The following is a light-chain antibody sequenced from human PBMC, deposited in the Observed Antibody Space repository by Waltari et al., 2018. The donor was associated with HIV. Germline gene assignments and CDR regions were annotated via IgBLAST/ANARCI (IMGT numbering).Light chain of an antibody. CDR2: DVS. V-gene: IGLV2-14*03. J-gene: IGLJ1*01. Sequence: QPALTQPASVSGSPGQSITLSCTGPSSDVGGSDFVSWYHQHPCKAPQRMIFDVSNRPSGVSDRFAVSKSGNTASLTISGLQPEDEADYYCGSYTNSGTYVFGTGTKVTVL. CDR1: SSDVGGSDF. CDR3: GSYTNSGTYV.